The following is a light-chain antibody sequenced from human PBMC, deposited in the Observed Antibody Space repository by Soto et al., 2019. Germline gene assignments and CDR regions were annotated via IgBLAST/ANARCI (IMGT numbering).Light chain of an antibody. CDR3: QQYNNWPIT. J-gene: IGKJ5*01. Sequence: EIVLTQSPVTLSLSPGERATLSCRASQSVSSYLAWYQQKPGQAPRLLIYDASNRATGIPARFSGSGSGTEFTLTISSLQSEDFAVYYCQQYNNWPITFGQGTRLEIK. CDR1: QSVSSY. CDR2: DAS. V-gene: IGKV3-15*01.